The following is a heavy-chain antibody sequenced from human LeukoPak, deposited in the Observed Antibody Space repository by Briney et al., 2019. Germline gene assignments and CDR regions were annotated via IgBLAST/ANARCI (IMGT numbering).Heavy chain of an antibody. Sequence: GGSLRLSCAASGFTVSSNYMSWVRQAPGKGLEWVSVIYSGGSTYYADSVKGRFTISRHNSKNTLYLQMNSLRAEDTAVYYCARSCYYDSSGYYYSPPDYWGQGTLVTVSS. V-gene: IGHV3-53*04. CDR2: IYSGGST. CDR3: ARSCYYDSSGYYYSPPDY. CDR1: GFTVSSNY. J-gene: IGHJ4*02. D-gene: IGHD3-22*01.